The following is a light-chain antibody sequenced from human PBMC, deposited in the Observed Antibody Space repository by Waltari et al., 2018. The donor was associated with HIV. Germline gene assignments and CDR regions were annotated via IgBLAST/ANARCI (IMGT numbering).Light chain of an antibody. J-gene: IGLJ2*01. Sequence: HSALTQSASVSGSPGQSIAISCTGTGDDVGGYDFVSWYQHHPGNAPKLILYDVNIRPAVFSDRFSRSKSGNTASLTISGLQAEDEADYYCGSHSTYTTLVFGGGTKLTV. CDR3: GSHSTYTTLV. CDR2: DVN. V-gene: IGLV2-14*03. CDR1: GDDVGGYDF.